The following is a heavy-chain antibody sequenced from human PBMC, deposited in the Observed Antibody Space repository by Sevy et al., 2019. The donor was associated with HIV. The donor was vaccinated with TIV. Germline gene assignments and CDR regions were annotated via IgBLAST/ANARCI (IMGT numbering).Heavy chain of an antibody. CDR2: LSFGCGKI. CDR1: GFAFYDYS. V-gene: IGHV3-23*01. Sequence: GGSLRLSCAASGFAFYDYSMSWIRQAPGKGLEWVATLSFGCGKINYADSVKRRFTISRDNSKNSFYLQMDNLRVEDTALYYCAREGCTRPHDYWGQGTQVTVSS. J-gene: IGHJ4*02. CDR3: AREGCTRPHDY. D-gene: IGHD2-8*01.